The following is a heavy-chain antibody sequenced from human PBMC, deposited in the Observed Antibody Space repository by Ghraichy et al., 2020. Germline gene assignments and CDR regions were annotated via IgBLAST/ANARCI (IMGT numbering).Heavy chain of an antibody. Sequence: ASVKVSCKASGYTFTGYYMHWVRQAPGQGLEWMGRINPNSGGTNYAQKFQGRVTMTRDTSISTAYMELSRLRSDDTAVYYCARLPDFWSGYYTASFYFDYWGQGTLVTVSS. V-gene: IGHV1-2*06. D-gene: IGHD3-3*01. CDR2: INPNSGGT. J-gene: IGHJ4*02. CDR3: ARLPDFWSGYYTASFYFDY. CDR1: GYTFTGYY.